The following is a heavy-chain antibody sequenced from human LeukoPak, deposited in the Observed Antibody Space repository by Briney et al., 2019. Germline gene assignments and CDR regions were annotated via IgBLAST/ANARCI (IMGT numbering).Heavy chain of an antibody. D-gene: IGHD2-2*01. Sequence: PSETLSLTCTVSGGAISSYYWSWIRQPPGKGLEWIGYIYYSGSTNYNPSLKSRVTISVDTSKNQFPLKLSSVTAADTAVYYCARDLSIVVVPAASGGMDVWGQGTTVTVSS. CDR1: GGAISSYY. CDR2: IYYSGST. V-gene: IGHV4-59*01. CDR3: ARDLSIVVVPAASGGMDV. J-gene: IGHJ6*02.